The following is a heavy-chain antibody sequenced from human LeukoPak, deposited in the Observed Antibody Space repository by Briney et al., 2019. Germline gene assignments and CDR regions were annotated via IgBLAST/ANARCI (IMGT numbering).Heavy chain of an antibody. D-gene: IGHD1-26*01. CDR1: GFTFSTYS. J-gene: IGHJ6*03. V-gene: IGHV3-48*01. CDR3: ARQLAGPTGYFYMDV. Sequence: HGGSLRLSCAPSGFTFSTYSMNGVRQAPRKGLEWVSYISSGSNTIYYADSVKGRFTISRDNAKNSLYLQMNSLRAEDTAFYYCARQLAGPTGYFYMDVWGKGTTVTVSS. CDR2: ISSGSNTI.